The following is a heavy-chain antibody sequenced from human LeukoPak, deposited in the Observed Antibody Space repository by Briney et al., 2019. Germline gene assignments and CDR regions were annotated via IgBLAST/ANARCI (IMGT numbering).Heavy chain of an antibody. CDR1: GYTFTSYG. D-gene: IGHD6-6*01. Sequence: ASVKVSCKASGYTFTSYGISWVRQAPGQGLEWMGWISAYNGNTNYAQKLQGRVTMTTDTSTSTAYMELRSLRSDDTAVYYCARAPWAARPAYYCYMDVWGKGTTVTVSS. V-gene: IGHV1-18*01. CDR2: ISAYNGNT. CDR3: ARAPWAARPAYYCYMDV. J-gene: IGHJ6*03.